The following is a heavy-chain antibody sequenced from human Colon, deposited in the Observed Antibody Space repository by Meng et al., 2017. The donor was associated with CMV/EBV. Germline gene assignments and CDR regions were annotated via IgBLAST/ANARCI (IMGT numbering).Heavy chain of an antibody. J-gene: IGHJ3*01. V-gene: IGHV3-74*01. D-gene: IGHD3-3*01. CDR2: ISDDGDST. CDR3: ATLRFLAWVSDHGAFGG. Sequence: GESLKISCAASGFTFNTNWMHWVRPVPGKGLVWLSRISDDGDSTFYADSVKGRFTISRDNAKNTLYLQMNSLRVEDTAIYYCATLRFLAWVSDHGAFGGWGQGTMVTVSS. CDR1: GFTFNTNW.